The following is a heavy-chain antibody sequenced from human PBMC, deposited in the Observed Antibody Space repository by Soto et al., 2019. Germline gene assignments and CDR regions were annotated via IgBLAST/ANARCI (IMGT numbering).Heavy chain of an antibody. CDR3: AKNGQPPYYYYGMDV. Sequence: QGQLVQSGPEVKKHGASVKVSCKASGYTFSRYGISWVRQAPGQGLEWMGWISGYNGDTKYAQKVQGRVTMTIDTSTYTAYMELRSLTSDDTAIYYCAKNGQPPYYYYGMDVWGQGTTVTVSS. CDR1: GYTFSRYG. J-gene: IGHJ6*02. CDR2: ISGYNGDT. V-gene: IGHV1-18*01. D-gene: IGHD2-8*01.